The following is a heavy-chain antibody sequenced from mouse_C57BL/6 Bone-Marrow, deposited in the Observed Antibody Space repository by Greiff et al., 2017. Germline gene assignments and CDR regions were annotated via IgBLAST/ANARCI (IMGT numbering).Heavy chain of an antibody. CDR3: ARGDYFDY. CDR1: GYTFTSYW. V-gene: IGHV1-52*01. CDR2: IDPSDSET. Sequence: QVQLKQPGAELVRPGSSVKLSCKASGYTFTSYWMHWVKQRPVQGLEWIGNIDPSDSETHYNQKFKDKATLTVDKSSSTAYMQLSSLTSEDSAVYYCARGDYFDYGGQGTTLTVSA. D-gene: IGHD2-13*01. J-gene: IGHJ2*01.